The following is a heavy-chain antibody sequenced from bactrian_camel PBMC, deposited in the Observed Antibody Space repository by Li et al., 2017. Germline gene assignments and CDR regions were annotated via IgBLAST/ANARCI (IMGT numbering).Heavy chain of an antibody. Sequence: HVQLVESGGGSVQAGGSLRLSCAASRATYMNTCMGWFRQAPGKEREAVATIYSRPAFTSYADSVKGRFTIYSDNDRNTLYLQMNSLKPEDTAMYYCAAARREYFRTWVCDWDDFGSWGQGTQVTVS. CDR3: AAARREYFRTWVCDWDDFGS. J-gene: IGHJ6*01. D-gene: IGHD4*01. V-gene: IGHV3-2*01. CDR1: RATYMNTC. CDR2: IYSRPAFT.